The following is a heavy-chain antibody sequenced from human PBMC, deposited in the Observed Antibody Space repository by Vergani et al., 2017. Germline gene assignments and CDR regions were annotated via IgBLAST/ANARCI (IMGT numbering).Heavy chain of an antibody. CDR2: IYHSGST. V-gene: IGHV4-4*02. CDR1: GGSISSSNW. CDR3: AREDCSSTSCYRKGYYYYMDV. J-gene: IGHJ6*03. D-gene: IGHD2-2*01. Sequence: QVQLQESGPGLVKPSGTLSLTCAVSGGSISSSNWWSWVRQPPGKGLEWIGEIYHSGSTNYNPSLKSRVTISVDKSKNQFSLKLSSVTAADTAVYYCAREDCSSTSCYRKGYYYYMDVWGKGTTVTVSS.